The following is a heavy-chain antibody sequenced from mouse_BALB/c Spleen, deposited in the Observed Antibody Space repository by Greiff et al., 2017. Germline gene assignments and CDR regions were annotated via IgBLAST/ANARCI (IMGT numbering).Heavy chain of an antibody. V-gene: IGHV4-1*02. CDR2: INPDSSTI. Sequence: EVKLLESGGGLVQPGGSLKLSCAASGFDFSRYWMSWVRQAPGKGLEWIGEINPDSSTINYTPSLKDKFIISRDNAKNTLYLQMSKMRSEDTALYYWTRPDDDYDWYFDVWGAGTTVTVAT. J-gene: IGHJ1*01. CDR1: GFDFSRYW. D-gene: IGHD2-4*01. CDR3: TRPDDDYDWYFDV.